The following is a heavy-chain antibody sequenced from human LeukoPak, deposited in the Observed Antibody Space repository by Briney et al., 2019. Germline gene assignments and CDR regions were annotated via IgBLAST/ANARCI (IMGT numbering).Heavy chain of an antibody. CDR1: GGSISSYY. CDR3: VRGYDFWSGYYSSYGMDV. V-gene: IGHV4-59*01. J-gene: IGHJ6*02. D-gene: IGHD3-3*01. Sequence: SETLSLTCTVSGGSISSYYWSWIRQPPGKGLEWIGYIYYSGSTNYNPSLKSRVTISVDTSKNQFSLKLSSVTAADTAVYHCVRGYDFWSGYYSSYGMDVWGQGTTVTVSS. CDR2: IYYSGST.